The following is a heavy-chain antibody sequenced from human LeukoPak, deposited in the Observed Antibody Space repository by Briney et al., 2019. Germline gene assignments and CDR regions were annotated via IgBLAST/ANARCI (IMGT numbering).Heavy chain of an antibody. J-gene: IGHJ4*02. V-gene: IGHV3-30*18. CDR3: AKVVFYQLLSFPFDY. CDR2: IPYDGSNK. Sequence: PGRSLRLSCAASGFTFINYGMHWVRQAPGKGLAWVAVIPYDGSNKYYADSVKGRFTISRDNSKNTLYLQMNSLRAEDTAVYYCAKVVFYQLLSFPFDYWGQGTLVTVSS. D-gene: IGHD2-2*01. CDR1: GFTFINYG.